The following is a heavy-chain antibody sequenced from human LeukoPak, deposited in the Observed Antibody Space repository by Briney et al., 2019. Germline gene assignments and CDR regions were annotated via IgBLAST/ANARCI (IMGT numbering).Heavy chain of an antibody. CDR1: GYTFTSYG. Sequence: ASVKVSCKASGYTFTSYGISWVRQAPGQGLEWMGWISAYNGNTNYAQKLQGRVTMTTDTSTSTAYMELRSLRSEDTAVYYCARKGGVAVAGPYYYYYYMDVWGKGTTVTVSS. D-gene: IGHD6-19*01. CDR3: ARKGGVAVAGPYYYYYYMDV. V-gene: IGHV1-18*01. J-gene: IGHJ6*03. CDR2: ISAYNGNT.